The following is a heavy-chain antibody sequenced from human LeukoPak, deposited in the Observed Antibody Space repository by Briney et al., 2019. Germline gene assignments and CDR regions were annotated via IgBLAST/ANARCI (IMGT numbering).Heavy chain of an antibody. J-gene: IGHJ4*02. Sequence: SETLSLTCAVYGGSFSGYYWSWIRRPPGKGLEWIGEINHSGSTNYNPSLKSRVTISVDTSKNQFSLKLSSVTAADTAVYYCARGRVEDYWGQGTLVTVSS. D-gene: IGHD5-24*01. V-gene: IGHV4-34*01. CDR3: ARGRVEDY. CDR2: INHSGST. CDR1: GGSFSGYY.